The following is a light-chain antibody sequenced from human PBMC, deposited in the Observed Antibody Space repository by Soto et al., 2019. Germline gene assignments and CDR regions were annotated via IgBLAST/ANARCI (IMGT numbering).Light chain of an antibody. J-gene: IGKJ1*01. CDR1: QSISSY. CDR3: QQYNPYTWT. V-gene: IGKV1-5*01. Sequence: DIHMTQSPSSLSASVGDRVTITCRASQSISSYLNWYQQKPGKAPRLLIYDASSLESGVPSRFSGSGSGTEFTLTISSLQPDDFATYYCQQYNPYTWTFGHGTKVDIK. CDR2: DAS.